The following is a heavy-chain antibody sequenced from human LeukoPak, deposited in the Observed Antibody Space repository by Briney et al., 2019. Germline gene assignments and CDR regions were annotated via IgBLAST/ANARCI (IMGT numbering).Heavy chain of an antibody. Sequence: WASVKVSCMASGGTFSSYAISWVRQAPGQGLEWMGGIIPIFGTANYAQKFQGRVTITADESTSTAYMELSSLRSEDTAVYYCARDGGYGDYGGNWFDPWGQGTLVTVSS. CDR1: GGTFSSYA. CDR2: IIPIFGTA. J-gene: IGHJ5*02. D-gene: IGHD4-17*01. V-gene: IGHV1-69*13. CDR3: ARDGGYGDYGGNWFDP.